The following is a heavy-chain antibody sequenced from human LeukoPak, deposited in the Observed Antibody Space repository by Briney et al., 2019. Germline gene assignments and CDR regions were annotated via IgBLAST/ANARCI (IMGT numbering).Heavy chain of an antibody. CDR2: IDPSDSHT. CDR1: GYRFTGDW. J-gene: IGHJ4*02. D-gene: IGHD3-22*01. CDR3: ARQHYYDSSGYFSPLDY. V-gene: IGHV5-10-1*04. Sequence: GESLKISCKGSGYRFTGDWISWVRQMPGKGLEWMGRIDPSDSHTNYSPSFQGQVTISADKSISTAYLQWSSLKASDTAMYYCARQHYYDSSGYFSPLDYWGQGTLVTVSS.